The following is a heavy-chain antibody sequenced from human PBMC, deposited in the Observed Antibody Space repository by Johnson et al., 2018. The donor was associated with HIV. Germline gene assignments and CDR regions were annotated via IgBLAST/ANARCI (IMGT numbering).Heavy chain of an antibody. CDR1: GFTVSSNY. CDR2: IYSGGKP. Sequence: VQLVESGGGLVQPGGSLRLSCAASGFTVSSNYMSWVRQAPGTGLEWVSVIYSGGKPYYGDSVRGRFTISRDHPKNTVSLQINSLRAEDTAVYFCASDLIVGTTRTGAFDIWGQGTKVTVSS. V-gene: IGHV3-66*02. CDR3: ASDLIVGTTRTGAFDI. D-gene: IGHD1-26*01. J-gene: IGHJ3*02.